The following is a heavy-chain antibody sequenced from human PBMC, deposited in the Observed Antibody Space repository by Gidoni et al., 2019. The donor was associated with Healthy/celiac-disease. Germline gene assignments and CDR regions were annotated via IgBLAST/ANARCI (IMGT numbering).Heavy chain of an antibody. V-gene: IGHV4-30-4*01. CDR1: GGSISSGDYY. CDR3: ARTSIAAAGNFDY. J-gene: IGHJ4*02. Sequence: QVQLQESGPGLVKPSQTLSLTCHVSGGSISSGDYYWSWIRQPPGKGLEWIGYIYYSGSTYYNPSLKSRVTISVDTSKNQFSLKLSSVTAADTAVYYCARTSIAAAGNFDYLGQGTLVTVSS. D-gene: IGHD6-13*01. CDR2: IYYSGST.